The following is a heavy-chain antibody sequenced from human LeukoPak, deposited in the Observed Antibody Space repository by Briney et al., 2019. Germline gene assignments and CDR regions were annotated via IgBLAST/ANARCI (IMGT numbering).Heavy chain of an antibody. Sequence: SETLSLTCTVSGGSISSYYWSWIRQPPGKGLEWIGYIYYSGGTNYNPSLKSRVTISVDTSKNQFSLKLSSVTAADTAVYYCARVYYYGSGSPPWYFDLWGRGTLVTVSS. CDR2: IYYSGGT. CDR3: ARVYYYGSGSPPWYFDL. CDR1: GGSISSYY. V-gene: IGHV4-59*01. J-gene: IGHJ2*01. D-gene: IGHD3-10*01.